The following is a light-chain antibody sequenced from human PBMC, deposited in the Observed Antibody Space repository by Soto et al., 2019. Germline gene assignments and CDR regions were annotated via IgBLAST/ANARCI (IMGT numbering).Light chain of an antibody. CDR2: GTS. J-gene: IGKJ2*01. V-gene: IGKV1-39*01. CDR1: QSINKY. Sequence: DIQLTQSPSFLSASVGDRVTITCRASQSINKYLNWYQQKPGKAPKLLIYGTSSLQSGVPSRFSGSGSGTDFTLTISSLQPDDIATYYCQQSYSTPYTFGQGTKLEIK. CDR3: QQSYSTPYT.